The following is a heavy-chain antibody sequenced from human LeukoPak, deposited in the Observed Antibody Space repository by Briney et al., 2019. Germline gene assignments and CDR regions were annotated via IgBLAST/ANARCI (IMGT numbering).Heavy chain of an antibody. D-gene: IGHD3-22*01. V-gene: IGHV3-53*01. J-gene: IGHJ4*02. CDR1: GFTVSSNY. CDR2: IYTRGRT. CDR3: ATGSGYYYDH. Sequence: GGSLRLSCAASGFTVSSNYMSWVRQAPGKGLDWVSVIYTRGRTDYADSVKGRFTISRDNSKNTLYVQMDSLRVEDTAVYYCATGSGYYYDHWGQGTLVTVSS.